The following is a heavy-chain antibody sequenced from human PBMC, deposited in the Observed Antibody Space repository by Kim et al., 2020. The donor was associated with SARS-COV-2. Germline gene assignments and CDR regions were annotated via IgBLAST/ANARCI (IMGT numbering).Heavy chain of an antibody. V-gene: IGHV4-34*01. J-gene: IGHJ4*02. D-gene: IGHD3-10*01. CDR1: GGSFSGYY. CDR3: ARGAVSGSGSYSNTPFGY. CDR2: INHSGST. Sequence: SETLSLTCAVYGGSFSGYYWSWIRQPPGKGLEWIGEINHSGSTNYNPSLKSRVTISVDTSKNQFSLKLSSVTAADTAVYYCARGAVSGSGSYSNTPFGYWGQGTLVTVSS.